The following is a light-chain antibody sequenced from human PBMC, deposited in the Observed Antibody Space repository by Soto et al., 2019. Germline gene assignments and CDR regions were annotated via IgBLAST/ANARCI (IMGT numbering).Light chain of an antibody. CDR3: QQYNLFWK. CDR1: QSVSSY. Sequence: EIVLTQSPGTLSLSPGERATLSCRASQSVSSYSAWYHQQPGQAPRLLIYDASNRATGIPARFSGSGSGTEFTLTISSLQPDDFATYYCQQYNLFWKFGQGTKVDIK. CDR2: DAS. J-gene: IGKJ1*01. V-gene: IGKV3-11*01.